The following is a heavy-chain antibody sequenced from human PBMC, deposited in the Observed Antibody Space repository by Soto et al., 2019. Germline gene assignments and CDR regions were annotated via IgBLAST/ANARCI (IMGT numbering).Heavy chain of an antibody. J-gene: IGHJ4*02. Sequence: ASVKVSCKASGYTFTSYAMHWVRQAPGQRLEWMGWINAGNGNTKYSQKFQGRVTITRDTSASTAYMELSSLRSEDTAVYYCARLLYVDTAMVTLGYWGQGTLVTVSS. V-gene: IGHV1-3*01. CDR3: ARLLYVDTAMVTLGY. CDR1: GYTFTSYA. D-gene: IGHD5-18*01. CDR2: INAGNGNT.